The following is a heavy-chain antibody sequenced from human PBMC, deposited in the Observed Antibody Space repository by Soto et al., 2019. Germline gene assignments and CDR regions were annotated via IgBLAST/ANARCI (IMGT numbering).Heavy chain of an antibody. J-gene: IGHJ4*02. CDR3: AKRALNRNHGGYFDY. D-gene: IGHD1-1*01. CDR1: GSTFSSYV. V-gene: IGHV3-23*01. CDR2: ISGSGGST. Sequence: PGGSLRLSCAASGSTFSSYVMGWVRQAPGKGLEWVSTISGSGGSTHYADSVKGRFTISRDNSKNTLYLQMNSLRAEDTAVYYCAKRALNRNHGGYFDYWGQGTLVTVSS.